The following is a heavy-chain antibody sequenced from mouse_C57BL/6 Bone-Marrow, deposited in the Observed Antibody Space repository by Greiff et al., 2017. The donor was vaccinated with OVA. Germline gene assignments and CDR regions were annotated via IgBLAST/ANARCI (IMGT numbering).Heavy chain of an antibody. Sequence: DVQLQESGPGLVKPSQSLSLTCSVTGYSITSGYYWNWIRQFPGNKLEWMGYISYDGSNNYNPSLKNRISITRDTSKNQFFLKLNSVTTEDTATYYCARGPYLFAYWGQGTLVTVSA. D-gene: IGHD5-1*01. J-gene: IGHJ3*01. CDR3: ARGPYLFAY. CDR1: GYSITSGYY. CDR2: ISYDGSN. V-gene: IGHV3-6*01.